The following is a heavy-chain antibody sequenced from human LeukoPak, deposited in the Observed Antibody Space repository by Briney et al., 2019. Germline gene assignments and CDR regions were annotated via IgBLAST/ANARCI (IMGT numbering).Heavy chain of an antibody. V-gene: IGHV4-34*01. Sequence: PSETLSLTCAVYGGSFSGYYWSWIRQPPGKGLEWIGEINHSGSTNYNPSLKSRVTISVDTSKSQFSLKLSSVTAADTAVYYCARGGRVVVVAATPRAFDPWGQGTLVTVSS. CDR2: INHSGST. D-gene: IGHD2-15*01. CDR1: GGSFSGYY. J-gene: IGHJ5*02. CDR3: ARGGRVVVVAATPRAFDP.